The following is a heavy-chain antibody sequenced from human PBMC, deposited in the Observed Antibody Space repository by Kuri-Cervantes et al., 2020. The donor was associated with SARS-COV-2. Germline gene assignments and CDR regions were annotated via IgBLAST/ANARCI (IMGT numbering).Heavy chain of an antibody. D-gene: IGHD3-3*01. Sequence: GGSLRLSCAGSGFTFNSYSMNWVRQAPGKGLEWVAYINSGSRTIYYADSVKGRFTISTDNAKNSLYLQMNSLRAEDTAVYYCARARGENDFWSADGWFDPWGQGTLVTVSS. CDR1: GFTFNSYS. J-gene: IGHJ5*02. V-gene: IGHV3-48*04. CDR2: INSGSRTI. CDR3: ARARGENDFWSADGWFDP.